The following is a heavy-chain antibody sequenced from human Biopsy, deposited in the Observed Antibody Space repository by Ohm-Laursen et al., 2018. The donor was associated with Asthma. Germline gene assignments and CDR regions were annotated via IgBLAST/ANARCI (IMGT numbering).Heavy chain of an antibody. CDR1: GYTFNSAG. D-gene: IGHD3-10*01. CDR2: ISVYNGNT. CDR3: ARAVDYSHYYGIDV. Sequence: GSSVKVSCKTSGYTFNSAGITWVRQAPGQGLEWMGWISVYNGNTKVAQKLQDRATMITDISTSTAYMELRSLRSDDTAVYFCARAVDYSHYYGIDVWGQGTTVTVS. V-gene: IGHV1-18*01. J-gene: IGHJ6*02.